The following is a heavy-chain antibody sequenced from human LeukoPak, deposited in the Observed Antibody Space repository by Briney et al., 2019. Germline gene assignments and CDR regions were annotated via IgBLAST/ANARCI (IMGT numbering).Heavy chain of an antibody. V-gene: IGHV3-74*01. CDR1: GFTFSSHW. J-gene: IGHJ4*02. CDR3: ARDYNWNPPDY. CDR2: INSDGSIT. D-gene: IGHD1-1*01. Sequence: GGSLRLSCAASGFTFSSHWMHWVRQAPGKGLVWVSRINSDGSITTYADSAQGRFTISSDNAKNTLYLQMNSLRVEDTAVYYCARDYNWNPPDYWGQGTLVTVSS.